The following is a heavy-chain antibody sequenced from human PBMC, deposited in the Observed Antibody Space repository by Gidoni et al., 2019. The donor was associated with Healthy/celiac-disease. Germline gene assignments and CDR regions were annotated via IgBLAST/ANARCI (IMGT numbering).Heavy chain of an antibody. D-gene: IGHD6-25*01. CDR3: AVSEPDGQRRSPTSFDY. CDR2: FDPEDGET. V-gene: IGHV1-24*01. Sequence: QVQLVQSGAEVKKPGASVQVSCKVSGYTLTELSMHWVRQAPGKGLEWMGGFDPEDGETIYAQKFQGRVTMTEDTSTDTAYMELSSLRSEDTAVYYCAVSEPDGQRRSPTSFDYWGQGTLVTVSS. J-gene: IGHJ4*02. CDR1: GYTLTELS.